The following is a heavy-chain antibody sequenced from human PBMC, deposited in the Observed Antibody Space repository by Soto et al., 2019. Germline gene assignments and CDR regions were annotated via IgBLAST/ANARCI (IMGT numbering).Heavy chain of an antibody. CDR3: ARTTTPGPKHYYGMDV. CDR2: IIPIFGTA. CDR1: GGTFSSYA. J-gene: IGHJ6*02. D-gene: IGHD4-17*01. Sequence: QVQLVQSGAEVQKPGSSVKVSCKASGGTFSSYAISWVRQAPGQGLEWMGGIIPIFGTANYAQKFQGRVTITADESTSTAYMELSSLRSEDTAVYYCARTTTPGPKHYYGMDVWGQGTTVTVSS. V-gene: IGHV1-69*01.